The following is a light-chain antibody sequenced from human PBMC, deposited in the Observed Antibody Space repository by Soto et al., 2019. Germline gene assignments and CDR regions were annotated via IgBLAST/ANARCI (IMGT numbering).Light chain of an antibody. CDR3: TSYSSSDIFYV. V-gene: IGLV2-14*01. CDR2: QVT. CDR1: SGDIGGYYY. J-gene: IGLJ1*01. Sequence: QSALTQPASVSGSPGQSITISCTGTSGDIGGYYYVSWYQHHPGKAPKLLIYQVTNRPSRVSNRFSGSKSGNTASLTISGLQADDEADYYCTSYSSSDIFYVFGTGTKVTVL.